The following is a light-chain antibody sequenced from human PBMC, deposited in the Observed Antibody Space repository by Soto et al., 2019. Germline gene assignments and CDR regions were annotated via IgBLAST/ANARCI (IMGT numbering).Light chain of an antibody. CDR2: DVS. V-gene: IGLV2-14*01. CDR1: SSDVGGYNY. J-gene: IGLJ2*01. Sequence: QSVLTQPASVSGSPGQSITISCTGTSSDVGGYNYVSWYQQHPGKAPKLMIYDVSNRPSGVSNRFSGSKSDNTASLTISGLQAEDEADYYCSSYTSSSLVVFGGGIKLTVL. CDR3: SSYTSSSLVV.